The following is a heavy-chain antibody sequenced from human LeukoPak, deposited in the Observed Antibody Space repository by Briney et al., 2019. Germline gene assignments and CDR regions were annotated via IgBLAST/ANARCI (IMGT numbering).Heavy chain of an antibody. Sequence: SETLSLTCTVSGGSISSYYWSWIRQPPGKGLEWIGYIYYSGSTNYNPSLKSRVTISVDTSKNQFSLKLSSVTAADTAVYYCARLRPPWDSSGLLFDYWGQGTLVTVSS. CDR3: ARLRPPWDSSGLLFDY. D-gene: IGHD6-19*01. CDR1: GGSISSYY. J-gene: IGHJ4*02. CDR2: IYYSGST. V-gene: IGHV4-59*08.